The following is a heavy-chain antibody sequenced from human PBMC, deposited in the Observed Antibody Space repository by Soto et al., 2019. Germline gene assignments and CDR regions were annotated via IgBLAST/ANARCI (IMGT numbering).Heavy chain of an antibody. CDR2: IIPIFGTA. Sequence: ASVKVSCKASGGTFSSYAISWVRQAPGQGLEWMGGIIPIFGTANYAQKFQGRVTITADESTSTAYMELSSLRSEDTAVYYCASNAADSSGYYYIDFDYWGQGTLVTVSS. V-gene: IGHV1-69*13. J-gene: IGHJ4*02. D-gene: IGHD3-22*01. CDR3: ASNAADSSGYYYIDFDY. CDR1: GGTFSSYA.